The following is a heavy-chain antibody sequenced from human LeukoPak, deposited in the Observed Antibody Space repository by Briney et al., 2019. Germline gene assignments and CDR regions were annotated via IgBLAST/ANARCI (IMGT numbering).Heavy chain of an antibody. J-gene: IGHJ4*02. Sequence: PGGSLRLSCAASGFTFSSYAMSWVRQAPGKGLEWVSAISGSGGSTYYADSVKGRFTISRDNSKNTLYLQMNSLRAEDTAVYYCAKGVPIAAAERGVEGHFDYWGQGTPVTVSS. D-gene: IGHD6-13*01. CDR2: ISGSGGST. CDR1: GFTFSSYA. CDR3: AKGVPIAAAERGVEGHFDY. V-gene: IGHV3-23*01.